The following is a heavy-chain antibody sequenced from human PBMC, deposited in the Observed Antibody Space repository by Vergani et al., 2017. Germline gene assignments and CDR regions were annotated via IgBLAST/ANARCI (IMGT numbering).Heavy chain of an antibody. CDR2: ISDNGGTT. CDR3: ARGLYCSSTSCYIYYYYMDV. V-gene: IGHV3-23*01. D-gene: IGHD2-2*02. CDR1: GFSFPGYA. J-gene: IGHJ6*03. Sequence: EVQLLESGGGLVQPGGSLRLSCEASGFSFPGYAMSWVRQAPGKGLEWVSIISDNGGTTYYADSVKGRFTISRDNSKDTLYLQMNSLRAEDTAVYYCARGLYCSSTSCYIYYYYMDVWGKGTTVTVSS.